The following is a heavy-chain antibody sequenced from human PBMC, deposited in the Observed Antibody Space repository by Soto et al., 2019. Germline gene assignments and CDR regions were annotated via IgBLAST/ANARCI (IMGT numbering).Heavy chain of an antibody. V-gene: IGHV3-7*01. CDR3: ARGPLYDFWSGYYGPFDY. J-gene: IGHJ4*02. CDR1: GFTFSSYW. D-gene: IGHD3-3*01. CDR2: IKQDGSEK. Sequence: PGGSLRLSCAASGFTFSSYWMSWVRQAPGKGLEWVASIKQDGSEKYYVDSVKGRFTISRDNAKNSLYLQMNSLRAEDTAVYYCARGPLYDFWSGYYGPFDYWGQGTLVTVSS.